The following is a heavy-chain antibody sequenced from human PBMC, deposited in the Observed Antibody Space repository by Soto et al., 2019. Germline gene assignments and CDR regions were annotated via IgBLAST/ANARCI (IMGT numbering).Heavy chain of an antibody. CDR3: ARGYYLCCVNWVHTRFIDF. CDR1: GGSLDRGDYY. Sequence: SETLSLTCTVSGGSLDRGDYYWTCIRQPKGKGLELIAYGSTYRGGTSYNQSIKSRLSTSLVTPMNKFSLKLLSVTAADTAVYYCARGYYLCCVNWVHTRFIDFWGQGSLVTVS. D-gene: IGHD1-26*01. CDR2: GSTYRGGT. V-gene: IGHV4-30-4*08. J-gene: IGHJ4*02.